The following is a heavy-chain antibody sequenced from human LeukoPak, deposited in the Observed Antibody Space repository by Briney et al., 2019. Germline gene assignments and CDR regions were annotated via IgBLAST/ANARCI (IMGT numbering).Heavy chain of an antibody. Sequence: ASVSVSCTASGYTFTSYGISWVRQAPGQGLEWMGWISTYNGKTNYAQNLQGRVTVTTDTSTSTAYMELRSLRSDDTAVYYCARHMYSSGWDGDYWGQGTLVTVSS. J-gene: IGHJ4*02. CDR1: GYTFTSYG. V-gene: IGHV1-18*01. CDR3: ARHMYSSGWDGDY. D-gene: IGHD6-19*01. CDR2: ISTYNGKT.